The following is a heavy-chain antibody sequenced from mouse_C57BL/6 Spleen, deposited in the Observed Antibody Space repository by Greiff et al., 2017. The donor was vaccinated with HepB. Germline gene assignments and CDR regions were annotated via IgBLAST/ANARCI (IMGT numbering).Heavy chain of an antibody. Sequence: EVQLQQSGAELVKPGASVKLSCTASGFNIKDYYMHWVKQRTEQGLEWIGRIDPEDGETKYAPNFQGKATITADTSSNTAYLQRSSLTSEDTAVYYCARWPYTGSSWFADWGQGTLVTVSA. CDR2: IDPEDGET. D-gene: IGHD3-2*02. J-gene: IGHJ3*01. CDR1: GFNIKDYY. CDR3: ARWPYTGSSWFAD. V-gene: IGHV14-2*01.